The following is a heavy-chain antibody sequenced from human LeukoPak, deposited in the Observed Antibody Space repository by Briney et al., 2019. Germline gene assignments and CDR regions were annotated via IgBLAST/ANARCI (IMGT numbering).Heavy chain of an antibody. CDR1: GYTFTYYY. CDR3: ARESDIGKDFDC. CDR2: INPSNGNT. J-gene: IGHJ4*02. V-gene: IGHV1-46*01. Sequence: ASVKVSCKASGYTFTYYYIRLVRQAPGQGLEWMGIINPSNGNTNYAQKFQGRVTMTRDTSTSTVYMELSSLGSEDTAVYYCARESDIGKDFDCWGQGTLVTVSS. D-gene: IGHD2-15*01.